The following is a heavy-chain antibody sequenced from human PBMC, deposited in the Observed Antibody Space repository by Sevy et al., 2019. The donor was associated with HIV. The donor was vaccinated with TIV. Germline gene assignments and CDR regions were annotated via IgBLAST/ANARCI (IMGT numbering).Heavy chain of an antibody. J-gene: IGHJ4*02. CDR2: FSFGCGRI. D-gene: IGHD2-8*01. CDR3: AREGCTQPHDY. V-gene: IGHV3-23*01. CDR1: GFTFAKYS. Sequence: GGSLRLSCAASGFTFAKYSMSWVRQAPGKGLEWVSTFSFGCGRINYADSVKGRFTISRDDSKNSLFLQRNSLRAEDTATYVCAREGCTQPHDYWGQGTLVTVSS.